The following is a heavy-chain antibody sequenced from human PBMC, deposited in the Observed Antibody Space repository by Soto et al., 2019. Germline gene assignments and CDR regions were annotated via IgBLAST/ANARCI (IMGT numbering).Heavy chain of an antibody. J-gene: IGHJ5*02. CDR3: ASLVVTAHNWFDP. V-gene: IGHV4-30-4*01. D-gene: IGHD2-21*02. Sequence: QVQLQESGPGLVKPSQTLSLTCTVSGGSISSGDYYWSWIRQPPGKGLEWNGYIYYSGSTYYNPSLKSRVTISVDTSKNQFSLKLSSVTAADTAVYYCASLVVTAHNWFDPWGQGTLVTVSS. CDR1: GGSISSGDYY. CDR2: IYYSGST.